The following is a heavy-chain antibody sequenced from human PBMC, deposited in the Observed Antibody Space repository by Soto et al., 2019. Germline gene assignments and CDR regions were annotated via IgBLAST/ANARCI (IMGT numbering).Heavy chain of an antibody. J-gene: IGHJ3*02. CDR3: AGSYKFGSGTFDAFDI. CDR2: IIPIFGTT. V-gene: IGHV1-69*01. CDR1: GGTFSSYA. Sequence: QVQLEQSGTEVKKPGSSVRVSCKASGGTFSSYAISWVRQAPGQGPEWMGGIIPIFGTTNYAQKFQGRVSITADESMSTTYMELSSLRSEDTAVYYCAGSYKFGSGTFDAFDIWGQGTMVTVSS. D-gene: IGHD3-10*01.